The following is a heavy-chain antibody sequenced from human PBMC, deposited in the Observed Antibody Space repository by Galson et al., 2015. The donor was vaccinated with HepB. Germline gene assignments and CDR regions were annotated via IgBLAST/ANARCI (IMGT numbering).Heavy chain of an antibody. Sequence: SLRLSCAASGFTFSDYYMSWIRQAPGKGLEWVSYISGSGTTIYYADSVRGQFTISRDNAKNSPYLQMNSLRTEDTALYYCAKDINVLSYYYYYGMDVWGQGTTVTVSS. D-gene: IGHD2-8*01. CDR1: GFTFSDYY. V-gene: IGHV3-11*01. CDR2: ISGSGTTI. CDR3: AKDINVLSYYYYYGMDV. J-gene: IGHJ6*02.